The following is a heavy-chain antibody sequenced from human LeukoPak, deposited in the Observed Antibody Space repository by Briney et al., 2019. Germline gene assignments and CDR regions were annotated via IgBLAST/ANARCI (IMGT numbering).Heavy chain of an antibody. CDR3: ARRAGYCSSTSCYAGAFDI. J-gene: IGHJ3*02. CDR1: GGSISSSSYY. Sequence: SETLSLTCTVSGGSISSSSYYWGGLRQPPGRGLEWLGSFYYCGCTYYNPSLKSRVTISVDTSKNQFSLKLSSVTAADTAVYYCARRAGYCSSTSCYAGAFDIWGQGTMVTVSS. V-gene: IGHV4-39*01. D-gene: IGHD2-2*01. CDR2: FYYCGCT.